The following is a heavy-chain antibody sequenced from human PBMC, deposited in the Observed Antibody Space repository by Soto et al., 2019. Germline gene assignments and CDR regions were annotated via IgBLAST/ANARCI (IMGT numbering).Heavy chain of an antibody. D-gene: IGHD2-21*02. J-gene: IGHJ6*02. V-gene: IGHV4-59*01. CDR3: ARDLWGYCGTDCYPLDV. CDR1: GVSISRYY. Sequence: TYTVAGVSISRYYWSWIRQPPGKGLEWIGYMYNTGSTVYNPPFKSRVTISVDTSKNQFSLKLNSVTAADTAVYYCARDLWGYCGTDCYPLDVWGQGTTVTVSS. CDR2: MYNTGST.